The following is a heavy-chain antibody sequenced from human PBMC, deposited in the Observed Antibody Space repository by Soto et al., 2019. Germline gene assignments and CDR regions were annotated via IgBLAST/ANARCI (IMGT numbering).Heavy chain of an antibody. D-gene: IGHD3-16*01. CDR2: ISSSDEIT. V-gene: IGHV3-23*01. CDR3: ARAVAVGEFFD. CDR1: GFTFRSYA. Sequence: EVQLLESGGGLVQPGGSLRLSCAASGFTFRSYAMSWVRQAPGKGLEWVSAISSSDEITFYADSVKGRFFISRDNSKNTLDLQMNSLTAEDTAIYFCARAVAVGEFFDWGQGTQVTVSS. J-gene: IGHJ4*02.